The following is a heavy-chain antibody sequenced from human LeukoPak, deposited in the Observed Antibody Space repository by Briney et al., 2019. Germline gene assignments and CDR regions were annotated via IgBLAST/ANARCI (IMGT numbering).Heavy chain of an antibody. Sequence: SETLSLTCTVSGGSISNYYWSWIRQPPGKGLEWIGYIYDTESTNYNPPLESRVTISVDTSKNQFSLTLSSVTAADTAVYYCARHCTGGTCYSNYFDYWGQGTLVTVSS. CDR1: GGSISNYY. J-gene: IGHJ4*02. V-gene: IGHV4-59*08. D-gene: IGHD2-15*01. CDR3: ARHCTGGTCYSNYFDY. CDR2: IYDTEST.